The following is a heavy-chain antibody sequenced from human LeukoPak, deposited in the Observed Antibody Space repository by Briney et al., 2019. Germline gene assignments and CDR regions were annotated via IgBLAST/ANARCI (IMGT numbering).Heavy chain of an antibody. CDR2: IYYSGST. Sequence: SETLSLTCTVSGGSISSYYWSWIRQPPGKGLEWSGYIYYSGSTNYNPSLKSRVTISVDTSKNRFSLKLSSVTAADTAVYYCARGLDTAMAYNWFDPWGQGTLVTVSS. CDR3: ARGLDTAMAYNWFDP. V-gene: IGHV4-59*01. J-gene: IGHJ5*02. D-gene: IGHD5-18*01. CDR1: GGSISSYY.